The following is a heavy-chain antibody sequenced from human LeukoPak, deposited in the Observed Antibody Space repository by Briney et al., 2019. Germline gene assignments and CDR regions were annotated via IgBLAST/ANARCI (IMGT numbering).Heavy chain of an antibody. V-gene: IGHV4-31*03. J-gene: IGHJ4*02. CDR3: ATYAVWGSYFDY. CDR1: GGSISSGGYY. Sequence: SSETLSLTCTVSGGSISSGGYYWSWIRQHPGKGLEWIGYIYYSGSTYYNSSLKSRVTISVDTSKNQFSLKLSSVTAADTAVYYCATYAVWGSYFDYWGQGTLVTVSS. D-gene: IGHD3-16*01. CDR2: IYYSGST.